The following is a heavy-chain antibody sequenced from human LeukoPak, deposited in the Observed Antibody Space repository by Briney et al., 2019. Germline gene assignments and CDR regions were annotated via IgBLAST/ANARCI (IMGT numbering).Heavy chain of an antibody. D-gene: IGHD3-3*01. CDR3: ATDRGWRTSGYYLYYFEY. J-gene: IGHJ4*02. CDR2: IKHDGSEK. CDR1: GFTFNSYA. V-gene: IGHV3-7*01. Sequence: GGSLRLSCAASGFTFNSYAMGWVRQAPGKGLEWVASIKHDGSEKYYVDSVRGRFTISRDNTMNSLYLQMSSLRAEDTAVYYCATDRGWRTSGYYLYYFEYWGQGTLVTYSS.